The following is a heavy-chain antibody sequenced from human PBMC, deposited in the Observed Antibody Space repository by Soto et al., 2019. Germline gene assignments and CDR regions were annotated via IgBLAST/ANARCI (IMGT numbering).Heavy chain of an antibody. J-gene: IGHJ4*02. V-gene: IGHV3-23*01. D-gene: IGHD6-13*01. Sequence: EVQLLESGGGLVQPGGSLRLSCAASGLTFSSYAMSWVRQAPGKGLEWVSAISGSGGSTYYADSVKGRFTISRDNSKNTLYLQRNSLRAEDTAVYYCAKENGYSSCWFEFDYWGQGTLVTVSS. CDR2: ISGSGGST. CDR3: AKENGYSSCWFEFDY. CDR1: GLTFSSYA.